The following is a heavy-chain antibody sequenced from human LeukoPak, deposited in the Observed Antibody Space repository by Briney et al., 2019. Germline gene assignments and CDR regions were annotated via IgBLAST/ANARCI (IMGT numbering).Heavy chain of an antibody. J-gene: IGHJ4*02. CDR2: IFKSGTT. CDR3: ARLGRLTGGS. Sequence: SETLSLTCTVSGGSIDRTTYYWGWIRQPPGKGLEWIGNIFKSGTTYYNPSLKSRVSISVDTSKNQFSLKLSSVTAADTAVYYCARLGRLTGGSWGQGSLVTVSS. V-gene: IGHV4-39*01. CDR1: GGSIDRTTYY. D-gene: IGHD3-16*01.